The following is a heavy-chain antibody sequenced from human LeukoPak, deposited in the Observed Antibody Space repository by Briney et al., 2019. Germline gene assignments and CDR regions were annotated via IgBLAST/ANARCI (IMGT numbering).Heavy chain of an antibody. CDR3: ARPYYDSSAPPYDY. D-gene: IGHD3-22*01. CDR2: ISAYNGNT. Sequence: AASVKVSCNASGYTFTSYGISWVRQAPGQGLEWMGWISAYNGNTNYAQKLQGRVTTTTDTSTSTAYMELRSLRSDDTAVYYCARPYYDSSAPPYDYWGQGTLVTVSS. J-gene: IGHJ4*02. CDR1: GYTFTSYG. V-gene: IGHV1-18*01.